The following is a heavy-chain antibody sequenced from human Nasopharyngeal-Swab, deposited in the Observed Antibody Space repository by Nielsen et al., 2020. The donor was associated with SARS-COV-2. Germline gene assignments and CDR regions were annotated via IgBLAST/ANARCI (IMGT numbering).Heavy chain of an antibody. CDR3: ARHGMGDCGGDCLSDAFDI. V-gene: IGHV5-10-1*01. CDR2: IDPSDSYT. CDR1: GYSFTSYW. D-gene: IGHD2-21*02. Sequence: GESLKISCKGSGYSFTSYWISWVRQMPGKGLEWMGRIDPSDSYTNYSPSFQGHVTISADKSISTAYLQWSSLKASDTAMYYCARHGMGDCGGDCLSDAFDIWGQVTMVTVSS. J-gene: IGHJ3*02.